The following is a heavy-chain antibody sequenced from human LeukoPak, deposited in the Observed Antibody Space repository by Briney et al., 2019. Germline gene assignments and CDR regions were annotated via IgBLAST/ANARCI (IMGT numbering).Heavy chain of an antibody. CDR2: ISGSGGST. CDR3: AKGHFGVATEDYYYYYYMDV. CDR1: GFTFSSYA. V-gene: IGHV3-23*01. D-gene: IGHD3-3*01. J-gene: IGHJ6*03. Sequence: GGSLRLSCAASGFTFSSYAMSWVRQAPGKGLEWVSAISGSGGSTYYADSVKGRFTISRDNSKNTLYLQMNSLRAEDTAVYYCAKGHFGVATEDYYYYYYMDVWGKGTTVTVSS.